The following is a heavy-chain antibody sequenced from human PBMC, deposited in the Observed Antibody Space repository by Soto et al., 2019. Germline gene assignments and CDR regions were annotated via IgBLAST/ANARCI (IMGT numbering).Heavy chain of an antibody. CDR1: GFTFSSYW. CDR3: ARDRRDTAMVIYYYGMDV. J-gene: IGHJ6*02. Sequence: GGSLRLSCAASGFTFSSYWMHWVRQAPGKGLVWVSRINSDGSSTSYADSVKGRFTISRDNAKNTLYLQMNSLRAEDTAVYYCARDRRDTAMVIYYYGMDVWGQGTTVTVSS. V-gene: IGHV3-74*01. D-gene: IGHD5-18*01. CDR2: INSDGSST.